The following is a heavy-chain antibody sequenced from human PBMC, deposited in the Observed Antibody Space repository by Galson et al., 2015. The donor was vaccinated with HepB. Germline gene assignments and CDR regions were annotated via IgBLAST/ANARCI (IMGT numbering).Heavy chain of an antibody. V-gene: IGHV1-2*02. D-gene: IGHD5-18*01. J-gene: IGHJ4*02. Sequence: SVKVSCKASGYTFTGYYMHWVRQALGQGLEWMGWINPNSGGTNYAQKFQGRVTMTRDTSISTAYMELSRLRSDDTAVYYCARADVDTAMVDYWGQGTLVTVSS. CDR2: INPNSGGT. CDR3: ARADVDTAMVDY. CDR1: GYTFTGYY.